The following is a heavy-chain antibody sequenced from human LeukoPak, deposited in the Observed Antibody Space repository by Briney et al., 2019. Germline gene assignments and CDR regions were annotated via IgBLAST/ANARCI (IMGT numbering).Heavy chain of an antibody. CDR2: IYYSGST. Sequence: SETLSLTCTVSGGSISSYYWSWIRQPPGKGLEWIGYIYYSGSTNYNPSLKSRVTISVDTSKNQFFLKLSSVTAADTAVYYCARASGYYHNFDYWGQGTLVTVSS. J-gene: IGHJ4*02. CDR1: GGSISSYY. D-gene: IGHD3-22*01. V-gene: IGHV4-59*01. CDR3: ARASGYYHNFDY.